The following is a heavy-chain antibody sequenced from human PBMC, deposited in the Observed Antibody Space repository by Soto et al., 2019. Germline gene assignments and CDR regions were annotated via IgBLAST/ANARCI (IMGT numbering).Heavy chain of an antibody. J-gene: IGHJ4*02. CDR3: ARRWGRTFDY. CDR1: GGSISSYY. CDR2: IYYSGST. Sequence: SETLSLTCTVSGGSISSYYWSWIRQPPGKGLEWIGYIYYSGSTNYNPSLKSRVTISVDTSKNQFSLKLSSVTAADTAVYYCARRWGRTFDYWGQGALVTVSS. D-gene: IGHD7-27*01. V-gene: IGHV4-59*08.